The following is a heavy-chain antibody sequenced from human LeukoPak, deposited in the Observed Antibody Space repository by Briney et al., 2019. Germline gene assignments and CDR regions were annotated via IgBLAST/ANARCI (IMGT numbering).Heavy chain of an antibody. J-gene: IGHJ6*02. V-gene: IGHV1-8*01. D-gene: IGHD6-6*01. CDR3: ARTLRSILYYYYGMDV. Sequence: ASVKVSCKASGYTFTSYDINWVRQAPGQGLEWMGWMNPNSGNTGYAQKFQGRVTMTRNTSISTAYMELSSLRSEDTAVYYCARTLRSILYYYYGMDVWGQGTTVTVSS. CDR2: MNPNSGNT. CDR1: GYTFTSYD.